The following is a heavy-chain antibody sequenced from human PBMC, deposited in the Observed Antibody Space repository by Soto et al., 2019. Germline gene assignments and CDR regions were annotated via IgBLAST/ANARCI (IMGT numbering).Heavy chain of an antibody. CDR3: AKLVIGYCSGNTCDDY. D-gene: IGHD2-15*01. CDR2: ISYDSSNK. J-gene: IGHJ4*02. Sequence: VQLLESGGGLIQPGASLRLSCAASGFTFSYGIHWLRQAPGQGLEWVAYISYDSSNKFYGDSVKGRFTISRDNSKNTQFLQMNSLRAEDTAVYYCAKLVIGYCSGNTCDDYWGQGTLVAVSS. CDR1: GFTFSYG. V-gene: IGHV3-30*18.